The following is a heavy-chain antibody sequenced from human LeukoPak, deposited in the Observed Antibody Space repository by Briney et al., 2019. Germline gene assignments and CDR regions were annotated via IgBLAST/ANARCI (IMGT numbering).Heavy chain of an antibody. D-gene: IGHD3-22*01. Sequence: GGSLRLSCAASGFTFSSYSMNWVRQAPGKGLEWVSSISSSSRYISYADSVKGRLTISRDNAKNSLYLQTNSLRAEDTAVYYCASSFNYYDSSGYYYGDLANWFDPWGQGTLVTVSS. CDR3: ASSFNYYDSSGYYYGDLANWFDP. V-gene: IGHV3-21*04. CDR1: GFTFSSYS. CDR2: ISSSSRYI. J-gene: IGHJ5*02.